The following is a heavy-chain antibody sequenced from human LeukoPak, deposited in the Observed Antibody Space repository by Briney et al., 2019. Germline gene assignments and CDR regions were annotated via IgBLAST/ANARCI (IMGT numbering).Heavy chain of an antibody. D-gene: IGHD1/OR15-1a*01. J-gene: IGHJ5*02. CDR3: ARHNGNNGGEWFDP. CDR2: ISYNGNT. Sequence: SETLCLTCTVSGGSIIDYYWTWVRQPPGKGLEWLGHISYNGNTTYNPSLKSRVTMSVDTSKNQFSLNLSSVPAADTALYYCARHNGNNGGEWFDPWGQGTLVTVSS. CDR1: GGSIIDYY. V-gene: IGHV4-59*01.